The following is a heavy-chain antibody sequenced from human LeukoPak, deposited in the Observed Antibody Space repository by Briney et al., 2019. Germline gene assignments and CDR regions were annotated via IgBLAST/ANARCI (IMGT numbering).Heavy chain of an antibody. CDR1: EFTVSSNY. V-gene: IGHV3-53*04. Sequence: TGGSLRLSCAASEFTVSSNYMSWVRQAPGKGLEWVSVIYSGGSTYYADSVKGRFTISRHNSKNTLYLQMNSLRAEDTAVYCCARTYYDILTGYYYFDYWGQGTLVTVSS. J-gene: IGHJ4*02. D-gene: IGHD3-9*01. CDR2: IYSGGST. CDR3: ARTYYDILTGYYYFDY.